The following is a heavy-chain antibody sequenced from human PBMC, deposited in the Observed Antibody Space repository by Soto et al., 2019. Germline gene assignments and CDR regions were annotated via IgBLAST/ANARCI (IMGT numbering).Heavy chain of an antibody. V-gene: IGHV3-30*03. J-gene: IGHJ4*02. Sequence: ADSVKGRFTISRDNSKNTLYLQMDSLRPDDTALYYCVRDRLRLGELSLIGYFDYWGQGALVSVSS. CDR3: VRDRLRLGELSLIGYFDY. D-gene: IGHD3-16*02.